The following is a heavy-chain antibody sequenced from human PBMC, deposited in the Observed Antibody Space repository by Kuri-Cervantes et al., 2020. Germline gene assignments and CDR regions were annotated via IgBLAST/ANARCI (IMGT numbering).Heavy chain of an antibody. Sequence: SQTLSLTCAVSGGSISRGGYSWSWIRQPPGKGLEWIGYIYHSGSTYYNPSLKSRVTISVDRSKNQFSLKLSSVTAADTAVYYCARHSTTYYYDSSGIGSLIENYYFDYWGQGTLVTVSS. CDR1: GGSISRGGYS. D-gene: IGHD3-22*01. J-gene: IGHJ4*02. V-gene: IGHV4-30-2*01. CDR3: ARHSTTYYYDSSGIGSLIENYYFDY. CDR2: IYHSGST.